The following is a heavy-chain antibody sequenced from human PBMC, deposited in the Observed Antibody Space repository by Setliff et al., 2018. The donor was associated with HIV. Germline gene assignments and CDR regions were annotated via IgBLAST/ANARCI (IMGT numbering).Heavy chain of an antibody. V-gene: IGHV4-31*03. D-gene: IGHD6-19*01. CDR3: ASHIAVGPLGYFDY. J-gene: IGHJ4*02. CDR2: IHYSGST. Sequence: KASETLSLTCTVSGGSISSGSYYWNWIRQRPGRGLEWIGYIHYSGSTYYSPSLKSRLTISVDTSKKHFSLRLNSVTAADTAVYYCASHIAVGPLGYFDYWGQGTPVTVSS. CDR1: GGSISSGSYY.